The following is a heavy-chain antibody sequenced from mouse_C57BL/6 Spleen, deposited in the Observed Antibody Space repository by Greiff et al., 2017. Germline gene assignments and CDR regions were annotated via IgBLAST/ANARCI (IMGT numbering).Heavy chain of an antibody. D-gene: IGHD1-1*01. CDR3: ARSHYYGSRTGYAVEY. CDR2: INPSTGGT. Sequence: VQLQQPGPELVKPGASVKLSCKASGYSFTSYWMHWVKQRPGQGLEWIGNINPSTGGTTYDEKFKSKATLTVDKSSSTAYMQLSSLTSEDSAVYYCARSHYYGSRTGYAVEYWGQGTSVTVSS. V-gene: IGHV1-53*01. CDR1: GYSFTSYW. J-gene: IGHJ4*01.